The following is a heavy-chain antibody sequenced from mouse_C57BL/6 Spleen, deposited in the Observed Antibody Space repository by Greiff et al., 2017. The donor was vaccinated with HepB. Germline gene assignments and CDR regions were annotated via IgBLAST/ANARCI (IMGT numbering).Heavy chain of an antibody. CDR1: GYSITSGYD. V-gene: IGHV3-1*01. J-gene: IGHJ3*01. CDR2: ISYSGST. D-gene: IGHD1-3*01. CDR3: ARDDNRAWFAY. Sequence: DVQLQESGPGMVKPSQSLSLTCTVTGYSITSGYDWHWIRHFPGNKLEWMGYISYSGSTNYNPSLKSRISITHDTSKNHFFLKLNSVTTEDTATYYCARDDNRAWFAYWGQGTLVTVSA.